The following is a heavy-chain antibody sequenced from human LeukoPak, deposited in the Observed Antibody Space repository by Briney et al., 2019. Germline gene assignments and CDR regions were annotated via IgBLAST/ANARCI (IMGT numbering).Heavy chain of an antibody. D-gene: IGHD4/OR15-4a*01. CDR2: ISGDSRAT. CDR1: GFTFSNYG. V-gene: IGHV3-23*01. J-gene: IGHJ4*02. Sequence: PGGSLRLSCVASGFTFSNYGMSWVRQAPGKGLEWVSGISGDSRATDYAAPVKGRFTISRDNSRNTLYVQMNSLRADDTAVYFCAKRLGAPRAFDYWGQGTLVTVSS. CDR3: AKRLGAPRAFDY.